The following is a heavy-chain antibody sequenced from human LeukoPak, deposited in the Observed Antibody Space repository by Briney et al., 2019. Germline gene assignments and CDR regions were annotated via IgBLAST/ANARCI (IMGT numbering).Heavy chain of an antibody. V-gene: IGHV1-69*01. J-gene: IGHJ3*02. D-gene: IGHD3-9*01. CDR1: GGTFSSYA. CDR2: IIPIFDSA. Sequence: GSSVKVSCKASGGTFSSYAISWVRQAPGQGLEWMGGIIPIFDSANYAQKFQGRVTITADESTSTAYMEPSSLRSEDTAVYYCARENRYFDWSRAFDIWGQGTMVTVSS. CDR3: ARENRYFDWSRAFDI.